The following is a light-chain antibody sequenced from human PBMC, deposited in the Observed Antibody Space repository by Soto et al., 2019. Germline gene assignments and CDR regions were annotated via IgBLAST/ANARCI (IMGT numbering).Light chain of an antibody. Sequence: DIQINQSPSTLSASVGDRVTITCRASQSINTWLAWYQHKPGQPPRFLIYQAASLKSGVPSKFSGSGLGTEFTLTISNLQPDDFATYFCQPYKSYSTFGQGNKLETK. CDR3: QPYKSYST. J-gene: IGKJ2*01. CDR1: QSINTW. CDR2: QAA. V-gene: IGKV1-5*03.